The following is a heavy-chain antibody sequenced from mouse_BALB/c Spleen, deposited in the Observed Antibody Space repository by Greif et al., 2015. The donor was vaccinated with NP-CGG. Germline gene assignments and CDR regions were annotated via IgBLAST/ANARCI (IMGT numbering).Heavy chain of an antibody. D-gene: IGHD1-2*01. J-gene: IGHJ3*01. CDR3: TRCITTASWFAY. V-gene: IGHV1S22*01. Sequence: LQQSGPELVRPGASVKLSCKASGYTFTSYWMHWVKQGPGQGLEWIGNIYPGSGSTNYDEKFKSKATLTVDTSSSTAYMQLSSLTSEDSAVYYCTRCITTASWFAYWGQGTLVTVSA. CDR2: IYPGSGST. CDR1: GYTFTSYW.